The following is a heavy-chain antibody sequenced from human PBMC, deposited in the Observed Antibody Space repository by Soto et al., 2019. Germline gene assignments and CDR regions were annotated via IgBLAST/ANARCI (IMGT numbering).Heavy chain of an antibody. V-gene: IGHV3-11*06. Sequence: VQLVESGGGLVKPGGSLRLSCAASGFTFSDYYMSWIRQAPGKGLEWVSYISSSSSYTNYADSVKGRFTISRDNAKNSLYLQMNSLRAEDTAVYYCARPPRGSGWYVWFDPWGQGTLVTVSS. CDR2: ISSSSSYT. CDR3: ARPPRGSGWYVWFDP. CDR1: GFTFSDYY. J-gene: IGHJ5*02. D-gene: IGHD6-19*01.